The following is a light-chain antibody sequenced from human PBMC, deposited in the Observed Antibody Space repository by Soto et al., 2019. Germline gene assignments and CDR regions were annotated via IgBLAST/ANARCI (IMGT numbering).Light chain of an antibody. CDR2: EVS. V-gene: IGLV2-18*02. J-gene: IGLJ1*01. CDR3: SSYTSSSTYV. CDR1: SSDVGSYNR. Sequence: QSALTQPPSVSGSPGQSVTISCTGTSSDVGSYNRVSWYQQPPGTAPKLMIYEVSNRPSGVPDRFSGSKSGNTASLTISGLQAEDEADYYFSSYTSSSTYVFGTVTKLTVL.